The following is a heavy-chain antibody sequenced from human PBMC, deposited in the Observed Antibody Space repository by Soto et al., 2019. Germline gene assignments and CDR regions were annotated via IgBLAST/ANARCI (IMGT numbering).Heavy chain of an antibody. CDR2: ISWNSGSI. D-gene: IGHD5-12*01. Sequence: LRFSCAASGCTLDDYAMHWVRRAPGKGLEWVSGISWNSGSIGYADSVKGRFTISRDNAKNSLYLQMNSLRAEDTALYYCAKDIGPYIVATIGFDYWGQGTLVTVSS. J-gene: IGHJ4*02. CDR3: AKDIGPYIVATIGFDY. CDR1: GCTLDDYA. V-gene: IGHV3-9*01.